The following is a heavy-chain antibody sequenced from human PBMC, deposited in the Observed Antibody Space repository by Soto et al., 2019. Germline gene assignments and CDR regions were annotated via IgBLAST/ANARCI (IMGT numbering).Heavy chain of an antibody. Sequence: ASVKVSCKASVYTFTIYGIICVRQATGQGLEWMGWISAYNGNTNYAQKLQGRVTMTTDTSTSTAYMELRSLRSDDTAVYYCARDQPSIAARSRVYWFDPWGQGTLVTVSS. V-gene: IGHV1-18*01. CDR3: ARDQPSIAARSRVYWFDP. J-gene: IGHJ5*02. CDR1: VYTFTIYG. D-gene: IGHD6-6*01. CDR2: ISAYNGNT.